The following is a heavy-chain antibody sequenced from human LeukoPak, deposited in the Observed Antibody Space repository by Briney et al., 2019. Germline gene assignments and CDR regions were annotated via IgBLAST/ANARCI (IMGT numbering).Heavy chain of an antibody. CDR2: ISDGGGTT. D-gene: IGHD2-2*01. Sequence: HSGGSLRLSCAASGFTFSSHAMSWGRQAPGKGLEWVSAISDGGGTTFYADSVKGRFAISRDNSKNTLFLQMNSLRADDTALHYCPKRPSSSTTGSASAFDIWGQGTMVTVSS. V-gene: IGHV3-23*01. CDR1: GFTFSSHA. J-gene: IGHJ3*02. CDR3: PKRPSSSTTGSASAFDI.